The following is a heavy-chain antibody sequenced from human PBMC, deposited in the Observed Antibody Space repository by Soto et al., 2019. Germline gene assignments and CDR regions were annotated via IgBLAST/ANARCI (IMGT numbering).Heavy chain of an antibody. Sequence: GASVKVSCKASGYTFTSYAIDWVRQAPGQGLEWMGWMNPNSGNTGYAQKFQGRVTMTRNTSISTAYMELSSLRSEDTAVYYCARERTYFGDYWGQGTLVTVSS. V-gene: IGHV1-8*02. D-gene: IGHD3-9*01. CDR3: ARERTYFGDY. J-gene: IGHJ4*02. CDR1: GYTFTSYA. CDR2: MNPNSGNT.